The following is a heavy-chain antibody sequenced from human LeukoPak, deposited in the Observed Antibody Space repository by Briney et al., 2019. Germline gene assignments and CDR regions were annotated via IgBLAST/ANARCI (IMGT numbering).Heavy chain of an antibody. V-gene: IGHV1-18*01. CDR2: ISAYNGNT. CDR1: GYTFTSYG. D-gene: IGHD2-2*01. Sequence: ASVKVSCKASGYTFTSYGISWVRQAPGQGLEWMGWISAYNGNTNYAQKLQGRVTMTTDTPTSTAYMELRSLRSDDTAVYYCARDRGVYCSSASCSYYFDYWGQGTLVTVSS. CDR3: ARDRGVYCSSASCSYYFDY. J-gene: IGHJ4*02.